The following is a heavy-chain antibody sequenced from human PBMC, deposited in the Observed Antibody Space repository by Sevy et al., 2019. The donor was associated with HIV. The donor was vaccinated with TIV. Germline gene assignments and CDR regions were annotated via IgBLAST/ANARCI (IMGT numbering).Heavy chain of an antibody. V-gene: IGHV3-30*04. Sequence: GGSLRLSCAASRFNFSNYAMHWVRQAPGKGLEWVALILHDGSNEHYADSVKGRFTISRDNSQNTVYLQMNSLRPEDTAVYYGARDRLLSLLDFWGQGTLVTVSS. CDR1: RFNFSNYA. J-gene: IGHJ4*02. CDR2: ILHDGSNE. D-gene: IGHD2-21*01. CDR3: ARDRLLSLLDF.